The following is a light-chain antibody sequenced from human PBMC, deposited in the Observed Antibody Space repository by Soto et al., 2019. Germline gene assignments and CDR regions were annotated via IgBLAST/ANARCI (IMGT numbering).Light chain of an antibody. J-gene: IGKJ5*01. CDR3: QQYNNWAIT. CDR1: QSVSSN. Sequence: EIFMAQAPATLSVSLWEIGSLSCRASQSVSSNLAWYQQKPGQAPRLLIYGASTRATGIPARFSGSGSGTEFTLTISSLQSEDFAVYYCQQYNNWAITFGQGTHWRL. V-gene: IGKV3-15*01. CDR2: GAS.